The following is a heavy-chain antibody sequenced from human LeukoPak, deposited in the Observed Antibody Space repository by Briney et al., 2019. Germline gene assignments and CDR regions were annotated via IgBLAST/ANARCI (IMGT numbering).Heavy chain of an antibody. CDR2: INHSGST. Sequence: SETLSLTCIVSGYSITSGYYWGWIRQPPGKGLEWIGEINHSGSTNYNPSLKSRVTISVDTSKNQFSLKLSSVTAADTAVYYCARLRFRGSGSYYKRLLYFDYWGQGTLVTVSS. CDR3: ARLRFRGSGSYYKRLLYFDY. V-gene: IGHV4-38-2*02. J-gene: IGHJ4*02. CDR1: GYSITSGYY. D-gene: IGHD3-10*01.